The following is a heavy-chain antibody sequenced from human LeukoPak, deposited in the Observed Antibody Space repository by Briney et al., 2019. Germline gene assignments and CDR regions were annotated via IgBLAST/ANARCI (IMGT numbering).Heavy chain of an antibody. CDR1: GFTFSSYS. V-gene: IGHV3-23*01. D-gene: IGHD3-9*01. CDR2: LGISGGST. CDR3: ARDRELDNILTGYYDY. J-gene: IGHJ4*02. Sequence: GGSLRLSCAASGFTFSSYSMSWVRQAPGKGLEWVSALGISGGSTYYADSVKGRFTISRDNSKNTLYLQMSSLRAEDTALYYCARDRELDNILTGYYDYWGQGTLVTVSS.